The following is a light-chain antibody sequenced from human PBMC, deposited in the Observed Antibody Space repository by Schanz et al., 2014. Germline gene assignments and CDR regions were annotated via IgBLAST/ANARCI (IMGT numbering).Light chain of an antibody. CDR3: QQYNSYWG. J-gene: IGKJ1*01. CDR1: QSVSTN. CDR2: AAS. Sequence: DIQMTQSPSSLSASIGDRVTISCRASQSVSTNLNWYQQKPGKAPKLLIYAASSLQSGVPSRFSGSGSGTDFTLTISSLQPEDFATYYCQQYNSYWGFGQGTKVEIK. V-gene: IGKV1-39*01.